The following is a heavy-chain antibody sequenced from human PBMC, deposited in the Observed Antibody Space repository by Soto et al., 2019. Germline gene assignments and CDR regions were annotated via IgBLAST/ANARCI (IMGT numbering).Heavy chain of an antibody. CDR1: GGTFSSYA. D-gene: IGHD1-26*01. Sequence: GASVKVSFKASGGTFSSYAISWVRQAPGQGLEWMGGIIPIFGTANYAQKFQGRVTITADESTSTAYMELSSLRSEDTAVYYCARDHPGWSYHNPPYYYYYYGMDVWGQGTTVTVSS. CDR3: ARDHPGWSYHNPPYYYYYYGMDV. V-gene: IGHV1-69*13. CDR2: IIPIFGTA. J-gene: IGHJ6*02.